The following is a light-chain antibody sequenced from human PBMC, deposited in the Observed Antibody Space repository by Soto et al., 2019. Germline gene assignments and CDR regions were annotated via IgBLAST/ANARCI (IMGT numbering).Light chain of an antibody. CDR2: DVS. CDR3: SSYTTTTTSCV. CDR1: SNDVGGYNY. J-gene: IGLJ1*01. V-gene: IGLV2-14*01. Sequence: HSVLTQPPSVSEAPRQRVTISCSGSSNDVGGYNYVSWYQQYPDKAPTLIIYDVSNRPSGVSTRFSGSKSGNRASLTISGLQAEDEADYYCSSYTTTTTSCVFGTGTRSPS.